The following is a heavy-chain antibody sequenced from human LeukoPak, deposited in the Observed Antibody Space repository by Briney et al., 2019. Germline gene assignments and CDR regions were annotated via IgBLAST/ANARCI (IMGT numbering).Heavy chain of an antibody. V-gene: IGHV4-61*05. CDR1: GGSISSSSYF. J-gene: IGHJ3*02. CDR3: ARREDAFDI. Sequence: PSETLSLTWTVSGGSISSSSYFWSWIRQPPGKGLEWIGYIYYSGSTNYNPSLKSRVTISADTSKNQFSLKLSSVTAADTAVYYCARREDAFDIWGQGTMVTVSS. CDR2: IYYSGST.